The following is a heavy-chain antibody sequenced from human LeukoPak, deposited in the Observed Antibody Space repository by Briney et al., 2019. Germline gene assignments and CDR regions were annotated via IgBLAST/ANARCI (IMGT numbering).Heavy chain of an antibody. D-gene: IGHD6-6*01. Sequence: GGSLRLPCAASGFTFSTYTMNWVRQAPGKGLEWVSSISSSSSYIYYADSVKGRFTISRDNAKKSLYLQMNSLRAEDTAVYYCARERGIAARRQNTLPWFDPWGQGTLVTVSS. CDR2: ISSSSSYI. V-gene: IGHV3-21*04. J-gene: IGHJ5*02. CDR3: ARERGIAARRQNTLPWFDP. CDR1: GFTFSTYT.